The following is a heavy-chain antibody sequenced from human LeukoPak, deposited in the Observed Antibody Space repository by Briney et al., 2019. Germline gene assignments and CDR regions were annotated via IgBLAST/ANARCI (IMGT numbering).Heavy chain of an antibody. Sequence: ASVKVSCKASGYTFTSYDINWVRQATGQGLEWMGWMNPNSGNTGYAQKFQGRVTITRNTSISTAYMELSSLRSEDTAVYYCARPDYYDSSGDPGSDPWGQGTLVTVSS. D-gene: IGHD3-22*01. CDR2: MNPNSGNT. CDR1: GYTFTSYD. J-gene: IGHJ5*02. V-gene: IGHV1-8*01. CDR3: ARPDYYDSSGDPGSDP.